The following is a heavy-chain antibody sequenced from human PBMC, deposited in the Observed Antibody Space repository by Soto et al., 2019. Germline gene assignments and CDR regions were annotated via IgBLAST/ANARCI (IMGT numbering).Heavy chain of an antibody. CDR1: GFTFSSYG. Sequence: GGSLRLSCAASGFTFSSYGMHWVRQAPGKGLEWVAVISYDGSNKYYADSVKGRFTISRDNSKNTLYLQMNSLRAEDTAVYYCAKAGVENNNGRTLIFGVVIYYYYGMDVWGQGTTVTVSS. D-gene: IGHD3-3*01. J-gene: IGHJ6*02. CDR3: AKAGVENNNGRTLIFGVVIYYYYGMDV. V-gene: IGHV3-30*18. CDR2: ISYDGSNK.